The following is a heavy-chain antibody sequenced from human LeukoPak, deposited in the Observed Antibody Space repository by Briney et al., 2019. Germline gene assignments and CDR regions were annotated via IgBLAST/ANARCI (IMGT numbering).Heavy chain of an antibody. CDR1: GGSFSGYY. CDR3: AREGVGATRWFDP. CDR2: INHSGST. Sequence: PSETLSLTCAVYGGSFSGYYWSWIRQPPGKGLEWIGEINHSGSTNYNPSLKSRATISVDTSKNQFSLKLSSVTAADTAVYYCAREGVGATRWFDPWGQGTLVTVSS. J-gene: IGHJ5*02. D-gene: IGHD1-26*01. V-gene: IGHV4-34*01.